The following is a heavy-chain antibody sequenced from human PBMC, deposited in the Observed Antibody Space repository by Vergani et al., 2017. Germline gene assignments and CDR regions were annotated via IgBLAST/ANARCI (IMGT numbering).Heavy chain of an antibody. J-gene: IGHJ2*01. CDR3: ARDRGYPFLVFFDL. V-gene: IGHV1-69*06. CDR2: IIPILGTA. Sequence: QVQLVQSGAEVKKPGSSVKVSCKASGGTFSSFAISWVRQAPGQGLEWMGGIIPILGTANYAQKFQGRVTSTADKSTSTAYMDLSSLRSEDTAVYYCARDRGYPFLVFFDLWGRGTLVTVSS. D-gene: IGHD5-18*01. CDR1: GGTFSSFA.